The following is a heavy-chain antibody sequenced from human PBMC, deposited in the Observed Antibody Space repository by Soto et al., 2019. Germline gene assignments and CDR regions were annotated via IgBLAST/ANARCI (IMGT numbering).Heavy chain of an antibody. CDR3: ARIWGGGGYALIY. D-gene: IGHD2-8*01. CDR1: GFTFSDFY. Sequence: QVQLVESGGGLVKPGGSLRLSCAASGFTFSDFYMSWIRQAPGKGLEWISYISSSGTTTYYTDSVKSRFTISRDNAKNSLYLQMNTLRDEDTAVYYCARIWGGGGYALIYWGQGTLVTVSS. J-gene: IGHJ4*02. V-gene: IGHV3-11*01. CDR2: ISSSGTTT.